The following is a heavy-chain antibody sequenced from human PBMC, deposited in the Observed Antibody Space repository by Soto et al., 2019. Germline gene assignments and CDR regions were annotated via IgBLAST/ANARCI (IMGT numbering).Heavy chain of an antibody. J-gene: IGHJ2*01. D-gene: IGHD6-19*01. CDR1: GFTVSSNY. V-gene: IGHV3-66*01. CDR2: IYSCGST. CDR3: AREAPWYSSGSSYCYFDL. Sequence: GGSLRLSCAASGFTVSSNYMSWVRQAPGKGLEWVSVIYSCGSTYYADSVKGRFTISRHNSKNTLYLQMNSLRAEDTAGYYCAREAPWYSSGSSYCYFDLWGRGTLVTVSS.